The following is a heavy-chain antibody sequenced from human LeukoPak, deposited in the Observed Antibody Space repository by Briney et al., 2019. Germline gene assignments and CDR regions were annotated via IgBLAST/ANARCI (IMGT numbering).Heavy chain of an antibody. CDR1: GGTFSSYA. J-gene: IGHJ4*02. CDR2: IIPIFGTA. Sequence: SVKVSCKASGGTFSSYAISWVRQAPGQGLEWMGRIIPIFGTANYAQKFQGRVTITTDESTSTAYMELSSLRSEDTAVYYCASGGFDRSVDYWGQGTLVTVSS. D-gene: IGHD3-22*01. CDR3: ASGGFDRSVDY. V-gene: IGHV1-69*05.